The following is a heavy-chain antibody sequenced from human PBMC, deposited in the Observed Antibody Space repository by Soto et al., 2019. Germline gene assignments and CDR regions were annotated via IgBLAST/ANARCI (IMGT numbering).Heavy chain of an antibody. CDR3: ARAPALELLFDY. V-gene: IGHV3-30-3*01. J-gene: IGHJ4*02. CDR1: GFTFSSYA. CDR2: ISYDGSNK. D-gene: IGHD1-7*01. Sequence: WGSLRLSCAASGFTFSSYAMHWVRQPPGKELEWGAVISYDGSNKYYADSVKGRFTISRDNSKNTLYLQMNSTRAEDTAVYYFARAPALELLFDYWGQGTLVTVSS.